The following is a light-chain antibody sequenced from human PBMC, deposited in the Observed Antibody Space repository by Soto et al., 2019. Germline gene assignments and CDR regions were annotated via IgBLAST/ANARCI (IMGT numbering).Light chain of an antibody. V-gene: IGLV1-47*01. Sequence: QSVLTQPPSASGTPGQRVTIFCSGSSSNIGSNYVYWYQQLPGTAPKLLIYKNNQRPSGVPDRFSGSKSGTSASLAISGLRSEDEADYYCAVWDDSLSAGVFGGGTKLTVL. J-gene: IGLJ3*02. CDR1: SSNIGSNY. CDR2: KNN. CDR3: AVWDDSLSAGV.